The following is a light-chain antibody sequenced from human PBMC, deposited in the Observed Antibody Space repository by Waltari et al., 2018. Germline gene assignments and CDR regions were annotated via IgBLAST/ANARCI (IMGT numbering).Light chain of an antibody. Sequence: QTVVTQEPSVTVSPGGTVPLTCASSTGAVTSDYHPNWFQRKPGQPPKALIYSTTNKHSWTPARFSGSLLGGKPALTLSDVQPEDEAEYYCLIYFGGDQPYVFGTGTKVTVL. V-gene: IGLV7-43*01. CDR3: LIYFGGDQPYV. J-gene: IGLJ1*01. CDR2: STT. CDR1: TGAVTSDYH.